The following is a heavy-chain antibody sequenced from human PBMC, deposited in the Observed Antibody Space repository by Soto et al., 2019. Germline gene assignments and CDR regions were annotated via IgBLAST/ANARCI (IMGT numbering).Heavy chain of an antibody. D-gene: IGHD5-12*01. CDR3: AKGGGHRSLIVATIPNYYYGMDV. J-gene: IGHJ6*02. V-gene: IGHV3-23*01. CDR2: ISGSGGST. Sequence: EVQLLESGGGLVQPGGSLRLSCAASGFTFSSYAMSWVRQAPGKGLEWVSAISGSGGSTYYADSVKGRFTISRDNSKNTLYLQMNSLRAEDTAVYYCAKGGGHRSLIVATIPNYYYGMDVWGQGTTVTVSS. CDR1: GFTFSSYA.